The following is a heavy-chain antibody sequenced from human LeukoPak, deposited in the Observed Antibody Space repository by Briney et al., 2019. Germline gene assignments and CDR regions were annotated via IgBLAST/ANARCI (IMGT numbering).Heavy chain of an antibody. CDR3: VRDQAATNTQVRFCLD. V-gene: IGHV1-18*01. J-gene: IGHJ4*02. D-gene: IGHD3-9*01. Sequence: ASVKVSCKASGYTFTSYGIGWVRQAPGQGLEWMGWISAYNGNTNFAQKLQGRVTMTTDTSTSTAYMDLRSLRSDDTAVYYCVRDQAATNTQVRFCLDWGQGTLVTVSS. CDR2: ISAYNGNT. CDR1: GYTFTSYG.